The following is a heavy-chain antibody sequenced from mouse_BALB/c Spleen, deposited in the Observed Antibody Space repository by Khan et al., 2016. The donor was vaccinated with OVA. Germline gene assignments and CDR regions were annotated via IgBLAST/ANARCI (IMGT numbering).Heavy chain of an antibody. Sequence: VELVESGAELVRPGTSVKVSCKASGYAFTNYLIEWVKQRPGQGLEWIGVINPGSGGTNYNEKFKVKATLTADKSSSTAYMQLSSLTSDDSAVYFGARRDYAMDYWGQGTSVTVSS. CDR2: INPGSGGT. J-gene: IGHJ4*01. CDR1: GYAFTNYL. V-gene: IGHV1-54*01. CDR3: ARRDYAMDY.